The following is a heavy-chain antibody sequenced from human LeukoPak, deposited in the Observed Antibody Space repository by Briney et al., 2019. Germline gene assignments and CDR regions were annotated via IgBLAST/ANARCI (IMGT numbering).Heavy chain of an antibody. J-gene: IGHJ6*02. D-gene: IGHD3-10*01. CDR2: IGTAGDT. CDR3: ALSYGSGPRPRWYYGMDV. CDR1: GFTFSSYD. V-gene: IGHV3-13*01. Sequence: PGGSLRLSCAASGFTFSSYDMHWVRQATGKGLEWVSAIGTAGDTYYPGSVKGRFTISRENAKNSLYLQMNSLRAGDTAVYYCALSYGSGPRPRWYYGMDVWGQGTTVTVSS.